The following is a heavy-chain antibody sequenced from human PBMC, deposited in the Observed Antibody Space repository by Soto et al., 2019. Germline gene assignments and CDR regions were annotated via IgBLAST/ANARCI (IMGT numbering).Heavy chain of an antibody. D-gene: IGHD3-10*01. CDR2: IDGSGGTT. CDR1: GFPFRSTD. J-gene: IGHJ5*02. Sequence: PGGSLRLSCAASGFPFRSTDMTWVRQAPGKGLDLVSTIDGSGGTTYYADSVKGRLTISRDNSMNTVYLQMNSLRADDTALYYCAKNSGWFNTWGQGALVTVS. CDR3: AKNSGWFNT. V-gene: IGHV3-23*01.